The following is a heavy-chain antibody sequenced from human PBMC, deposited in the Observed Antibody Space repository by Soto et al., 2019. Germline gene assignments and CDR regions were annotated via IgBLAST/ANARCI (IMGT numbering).Heavy chain of an antibody. CDR3: ARQIVRGSTSSPPPLDVLDI. J-gene: IGHJ3*02. Sequence: QVQLQESGPGLVKPSETLSLTCTVSGGSMSSSSYYWGWVRQPPGKGLEWIGSSHYSGSSYSNPSLKSRVTVFVDTSQNQFSLKLSSVTAADTAVYFCARQIVRGSTSSPPPLDVLDIWGQGTMVTVSS. V-gene: IGHV4-39*01. D-gene: IGHD1-26*01. CDR2: SHYSGSS. CDR1: GGSMSSSSYY.